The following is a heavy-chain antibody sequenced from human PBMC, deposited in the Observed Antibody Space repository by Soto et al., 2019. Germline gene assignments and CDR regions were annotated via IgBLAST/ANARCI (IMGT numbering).Heavy chain of an antibody. CDR3: AKCEAYYYGSGSTSDY. J-gene: IGHJ4*02. CDR2: ISGSGGST. CDR1: GFTFSSYA. D-gene: IGHD3-10*01. Sequence: GGSLRLSCAASGFTFSSYAMSWVRQAPGKGLEWVSAISGSGGSTYYADSVKGRFTISRDNSKNTLYLQMNSLRAEDTAVYYCAKCEAYYYGSGSTSDYWGQGTLVTVSS. V-gene: IGHV3-23*01.